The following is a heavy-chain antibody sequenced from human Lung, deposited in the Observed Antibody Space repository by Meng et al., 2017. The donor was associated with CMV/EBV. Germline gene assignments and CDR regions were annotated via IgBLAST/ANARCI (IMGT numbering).Heavy chain of an antibody. D-gene: IGHD6-13*01. CDR2: IYCGDSKT. CDR1: GYSFATYW. CDR3: ARHYDSSWFGY. J-gene: IGHJ4*02. Sequence: ESLKISCKSSGYSFATYWIGWVRQMPGKDLEWMGMIYCGDSKTIYSPFFQGQVTISADKSISTAYLQWSSLQASDTAMYYCARHYDSSWFGYWGPGTQV. V-gene: IGHV5-51*01.